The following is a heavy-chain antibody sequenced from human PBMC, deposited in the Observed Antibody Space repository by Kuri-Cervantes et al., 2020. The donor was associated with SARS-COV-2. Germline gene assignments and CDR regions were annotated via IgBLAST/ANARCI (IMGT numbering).Heavy chain of an antibody. CDR3: ATGKKYSSGWYAY. D-gene: IGHD6-19*01. J-gene: IGHJ4*02. CDR2: IYYSGSA. V-gene: IGHV4-61*01. CDR1: GGSVTRNTYF. Sequence: GSLRLSCTVSGGSVTRNTYFWSWIRQPPGKGLEWIGYIYYSGSANYNPSLKSRVTISLDTSKNQFSLNVRSVTAADTAVYYCATGKKYSSGWYAYWGQGTLVTVSS.